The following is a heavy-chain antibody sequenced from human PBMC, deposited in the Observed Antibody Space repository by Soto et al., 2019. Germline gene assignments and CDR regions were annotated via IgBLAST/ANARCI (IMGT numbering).Heavy chain of an antibody. Sequence: GGSLRLSCAASGFTFSDYYMSWVRQAPGKGPEWVSYISSTNSRYYADPVKGRFTISRDNAKNSLFLQMNSLRAEDTAVYYCARGATGGPFDYWGQGTLVTVSS. CDR3: ARGATGGPFDY. D-gene: IGHD3-10*01. CDR2: ISSTNSR. V-gene: IGHV3-11*06. CDR1: GFTFSDYY. J-gene: IGHJ4*02.